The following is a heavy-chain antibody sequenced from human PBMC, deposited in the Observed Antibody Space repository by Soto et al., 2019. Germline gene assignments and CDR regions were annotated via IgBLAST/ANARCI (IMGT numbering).Heavy chain of an antibody. CDR2: ISYDGTNE. CDR3: AKGVVREPAYFDY. D-gene: IGHD3-10*01. J-gene: IGHJ4*02. CDR1: GFTFSAFA. Sequence: QSGGSLRLSCTVSGFTFSAFAMYLVRQAPGKGLEWVALISYDGTNEDYAESVRGRFTISRDNSKNTLYLDINSLSAEDSAVYFCAKGVVREPAYFDYWGQGTLVTVSS. V-gene: IGHV3-30*18.